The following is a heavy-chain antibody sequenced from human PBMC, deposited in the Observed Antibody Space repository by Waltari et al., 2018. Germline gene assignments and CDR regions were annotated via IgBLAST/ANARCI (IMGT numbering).Heavy chain of an antibody. CDR2: IYYSGST. CDR1: GGYISSGGYY. V-gene: IGHV4-31*03. CDR3: ARRITFGGVIVRTFDI. Sequence: QVQLQESGPGLVKPSQTLSLTCTVSGGYISSGGYYWSWIRPHPGKGLEWIGYIYYSGSTYYNPSLKSRVTISVDTSKNQFSLKLSSVTAADTAVYYCARRITFGGVIVRTFDIWGQGTMVTVSS. D-gene: IGHD3-16*02. J-gene: IGHJ3*02.